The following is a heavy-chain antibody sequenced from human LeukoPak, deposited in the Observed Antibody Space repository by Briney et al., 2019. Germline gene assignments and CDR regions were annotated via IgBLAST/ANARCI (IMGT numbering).Heavy chain of an antibody. CDR3: ATTSRTIGY. D-gene: IGHD1-14*01. CDR2: ISGSGGST. J-gene: IGHJ4*02. V-gene: IGHV3-23*01. Sequence: RGSLRLSCAASGYSFSTYAMSWVRQAPGKGLEGASTISGSGGSTFYAESVKGRFTMSRDNSKNTLYLQVNSLRVEDTAIYYCATTSRTIGYWGQGTLVTVSS. CDR1: GYSFSTYA.